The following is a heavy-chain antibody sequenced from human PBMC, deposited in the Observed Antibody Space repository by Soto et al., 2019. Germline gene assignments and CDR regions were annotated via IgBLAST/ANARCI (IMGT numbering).Heavy chain of an antibody. CDR3: ARDTRRWGYSYGFPYYYYGMDV. J-gene: IGHJ6*02. D-gene: IGHD5-18*01. V-gene: IGHV3-48*02. Sequence: EVQLVESGGGLVQPGGSLRLSCAASGFTFSSYSMNWVRQAPGKGLECVSYISSRSRTIYYADSVKGRFTSSRDNPKNSLYLQMNSLRDEDTAVYYCARDTRRWGYSYGFPYYYYGMDVWGQGTTVTVSS. CDR2: ISSRSRTI. CDR1: GFTFSSYS.